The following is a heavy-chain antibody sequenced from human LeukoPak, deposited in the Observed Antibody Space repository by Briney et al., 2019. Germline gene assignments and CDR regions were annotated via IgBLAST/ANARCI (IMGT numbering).Heavy chain of an antibody. CDR1: GYSISSGYY. CDR2: IYHSGST. D-gene: IGHD3-10*01. V-gene: IGHV4-38-2*01. Sequence: SETLSLTCAVSGYSISSGYYWGWLRQPPGKGLEWIGSIYHSGSTYYNPSLKSRVTISVDTSKNQFSLKLSSVTAADTAVYYCAGSRGSGSYYRRYYYYGMDVWGKGTTVTVSS. CDR3: AGSRGSGSYYRRYYYYGMDV. J-gene: IGHJ6*04.